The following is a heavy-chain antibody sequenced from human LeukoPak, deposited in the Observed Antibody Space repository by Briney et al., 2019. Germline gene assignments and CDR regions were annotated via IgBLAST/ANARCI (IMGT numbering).Heavy chain of an antibody. V-gene: IGHV3-21*01. CDR2: ISSSSSYI. CDR3: ARGAYSSGCDY. CDR1: GFTFSSYG. D-gene: IGHD6-19*01. Sequence: PGGSLRLSCAASGFTFSSYGMSWVRQAPGKGLEWVSSISSSSSYIYYADSVKGRFTISRDNAKNSLYLQMNSLRAEDTAVYYCARGAYSSGCDYWGQGTLVTVSS. J-gene: IGHJ4*02.